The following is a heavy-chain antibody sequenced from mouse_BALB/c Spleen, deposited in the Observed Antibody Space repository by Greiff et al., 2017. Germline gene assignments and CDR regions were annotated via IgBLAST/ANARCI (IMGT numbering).Heavy chain of an antibody. CDR1: GFTFSSYG. CDR3: ARDRGYAMDY. J-gene: IGHJ4*01. Sequence: EVKLEESGGGLVQPGGSLKLSCAASGFTFSSYGMSWVRQTPDKRLELVATINSNGGSTYYPDSVKGRFTISRDNAKNTLYLQMSSLKSEDTAMYYCARDRGYAMDYWGQGTSVTVSS. V-gene: IGHV5-6-3*01. D-gene: IGHD3-1*01. CDR2: INSNGGST.